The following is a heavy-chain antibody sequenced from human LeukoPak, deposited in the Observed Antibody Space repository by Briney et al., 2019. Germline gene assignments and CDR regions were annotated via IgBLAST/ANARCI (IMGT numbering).Heavy chain of an antibody. V-gene: IGHV3-23*01. J-gene: IGHJ4*02. CDR1: GFTFSSYA. D-gene: IGHD3-3*01. CDR2: ISGSGGST. CDR3: ANMGVFGVVIDY. Sequence: GGSLRLSCAASGFTFSSYAMSWVRQAPGKGLEWVSAISGSGGSTYYADSVKGRFTISRDNSKNTLYLRMNSLRAEDTAVYCCANMGVFGVVIDYWGQGTLVTVSS.